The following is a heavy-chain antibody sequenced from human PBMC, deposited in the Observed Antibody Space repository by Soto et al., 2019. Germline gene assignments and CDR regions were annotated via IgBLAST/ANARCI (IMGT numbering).Heavy chain of an antibody. CDR3: ARQIYDSDTGPNFQYYFDS. D-gene: IGHD3-22*01. CDR1: GYSCAGYW. CDR2: IDPSDSQT. J-gene: IGHJ4*02. V-gene: IGHV5-10-1*01. Sequence: PGESLRISCNGSGYSCAGYWITWVRQKPGKGLEWMGRIDPSDSQTYYSPSFRGHVTISVTKSITTVFLQWSSLRASDTAMYYCARQIYDSDTGPNFQYYFDSWGQGTPVTVSS.